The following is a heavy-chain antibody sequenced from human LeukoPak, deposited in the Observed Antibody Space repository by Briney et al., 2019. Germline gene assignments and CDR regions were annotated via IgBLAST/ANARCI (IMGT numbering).Heavy chain of an antibody. CDR1: GFTFSDYN. CDR3: ARLLNYPHA. CDR2: ISSSGSTI. J-gene: IGHJ5*02. D-gene: IGHD1-7*01. V-gene: IGHV3-11*01. Sequence: GGSLRLSCEVSGFTFSDYNMDLIRQAPGKGLEWVSYISSSGSTIYYADSVKGRSTISRDNAKTSLYLQMHSLRAEDTAVYYCARLLNYPHAWGQGTLVTVSS.